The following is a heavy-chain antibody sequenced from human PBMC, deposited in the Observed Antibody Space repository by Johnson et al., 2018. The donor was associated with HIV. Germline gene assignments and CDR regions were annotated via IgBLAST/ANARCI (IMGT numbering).Heavy chain of an antibody. CDR1: GIIVTGNF. Sequence: VQLVESGGGLVQPGGSLRLSCAASGIIVTGNFMSWVRQAPGKGLEWVSVINAGGDTYYADSVKGRFTISRDRSKNTVSLQMNSLRVEDTAVYYFARDDRPDGFDIWGQGTMVTVSS. V-gene: IGHV3-66*01. CDR2: INAGGDT. D-gene: IGHD1-14*01. CDR3: ARDDRPDGFDI. J-gene: IGHJ3*02.